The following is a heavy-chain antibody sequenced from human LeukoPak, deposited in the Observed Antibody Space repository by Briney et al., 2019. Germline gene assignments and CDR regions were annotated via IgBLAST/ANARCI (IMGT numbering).Heavy chain of an antibody. V-gene: IGHV5-51*01. Sequence: ESLKIPRKGSGYRFTSYWIVWVRQMPGSGLELMWIIYSCESDSRYSPSFQGQVPISADNSISTAYLQWSSLKASDTAMYFCARHYGDDANWGQGTLVTVSS. J-gene: IGHJ4*02. D-gene: IGHD4-17*01. CDR2: IYSCESDS. CDR3: ARHYGDDAN. CDR1: GYRFTSYW.